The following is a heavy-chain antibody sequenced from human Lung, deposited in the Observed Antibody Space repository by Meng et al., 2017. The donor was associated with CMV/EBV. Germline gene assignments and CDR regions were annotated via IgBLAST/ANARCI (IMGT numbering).Heavy chain of an antibody. Sequence: GGSLRLXCAASGFAFRNFGIHWVRQAPGKGLEWVAFIRPDGTDKYYGDSVTGRFTISRDDSKNTLFLQMNSLRPDDTAMYYCAKDLGTSSRSYWGHRTLVTVSS. CDR1: GFAFRNFG. CDR3: AKDLGTSSRSY. J-gene: IGHJ4*01. CDR2: IRPDGTDK. D-gene: IGHD6-6*01. V-gene: IGHV3-30*02.